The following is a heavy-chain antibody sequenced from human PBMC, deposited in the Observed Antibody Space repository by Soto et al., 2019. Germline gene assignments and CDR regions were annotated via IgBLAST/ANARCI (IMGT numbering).Heavy chain of an antibody. CDR2: TYYRSKWYN. CDR3: ARGASFSYGYGPPGDFDI. D-gene: IGHD5-18*01. Sequence: SQTLSLTCVISGDSVSSNSAAWNWIRQSPSRGLEWLGRTYYRSKWYNDYAVSVKSRITINPDTSKNQFSLQLNSVTPEDTAVYYCARGASFSYGYGPPGDFDIWGPGTMVTLSS. CDR1: GDSVSSNSAA. V-gene: IGHV6-1*01. J-gene: IGHJ3*02.